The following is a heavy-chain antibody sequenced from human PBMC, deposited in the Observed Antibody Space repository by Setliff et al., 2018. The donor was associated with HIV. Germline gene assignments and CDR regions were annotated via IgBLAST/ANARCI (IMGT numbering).Heavy chain of an antibody. V-gene: IGHV1-58*02. J-gene: IGHJ4*02. D-gene: IGHD3-10*01. Sequence: SVKVSCKASGSTFSSSAIHWVRQARGQRLEWIGWIVVDSGDTNYAQKFQNRVALTRDVSTRTAYMELSSLRSEDTAVYYCATLVRGVAPFDDWGQGTLVTVSS. CDR2: IVVDSGDT. CDR3: ATLVRGVAPFDD. CDR1: GSTFSSSA.